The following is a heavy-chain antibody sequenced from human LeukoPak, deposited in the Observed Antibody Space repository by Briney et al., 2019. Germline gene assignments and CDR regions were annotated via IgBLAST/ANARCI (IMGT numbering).Heavy chain of an antibody. CDR3: ARHFGT. V-gene: IGHV4-59*08. D-gene: IGHD3/OR15-3a*01. CDR1: GGSIGGNSY. Sequence: SETLSLTCTVSGGSIGGNSYWSWNRQPPGKGPEWIGHISNSGSTYYSPSLSSRVTISLDTSKNQFSLKLRSVTAADTAVYYCARHFGTWGQGTLVTVSS. CDR2: ISNSGST. J-gene: IGHJ4*02.